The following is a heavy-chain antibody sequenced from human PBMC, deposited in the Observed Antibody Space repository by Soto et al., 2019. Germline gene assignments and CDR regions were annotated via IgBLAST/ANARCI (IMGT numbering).Heavy chain of an antibody. V-gene: IGHV3-23*01. CDR2: ISGSGGNT. CDR1: GFTFSSYA. J-gene: IGHJ4*02. D-gene: IGHD3-3*01. Sequence: EVQLLESGGGLVQPGGSLRLSCAASGFTFSSYAMSWVRQAPGKGLEWVSAISGSGGNTYYADSVKGRFTISRDNSKNTLYLQMNSLRAEDTAVYYCAKPFYYDFWSGYHTVHIFDYWGQGTLVTVSS. CDR3: AKPFYYDFWSGYHTVHIFDY.